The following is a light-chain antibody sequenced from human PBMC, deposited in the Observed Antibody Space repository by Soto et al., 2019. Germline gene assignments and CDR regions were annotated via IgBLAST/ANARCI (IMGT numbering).Light chain of an antibody. J-gene: IGKJ4*01. Sequence: DIQMTQSPSSLSASVGDRVTIPCRASQSLSTYLHWYQQKPGKAPNLLIYAASTLQSGVPSRFSVSGSGTDFTLTISSLQPEDFATYFCQHGYSTPLSFGGGTKVDIK. CDR1: QSLSTY. CDR2: AAS. V-gene: IGKV1-39*01. CDR3: QHGYSTPLS.